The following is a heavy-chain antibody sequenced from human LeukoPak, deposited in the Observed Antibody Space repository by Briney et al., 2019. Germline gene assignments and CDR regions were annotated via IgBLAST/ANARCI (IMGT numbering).Heavy chain of an antibody. V-gene: IGHV3-21*01. CDR1: GFTFSSYS. CDR3: AGDLQYSSSSNAGN. J-gene: IGHJ4*02. Sequence: GGSLRLSCAASGFTFSSYSMNWVRQAPGKGLEWVSSISSSSYIYYADSVKGRFTISRDNAKNSLYLQMNNLRVEDTAVYYCAGDLQYSSSSNAGNWGQGTLVTVSS. CDR2: ISSSSYI. D-gene: IGHD6-6*01.